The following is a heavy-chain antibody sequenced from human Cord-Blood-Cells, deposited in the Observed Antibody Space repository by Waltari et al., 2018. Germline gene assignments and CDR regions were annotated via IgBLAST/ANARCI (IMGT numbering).Heavy chain of an antibody. CDR1: GFTFRSYA. V-gene: IGHV3-23*01. D-gene: IGHD3-10*01. J-gene: IGHJ4*02. CDR3: AKDLYGSGSYYNFDY. Sequence: EVQLLESGGGLVQPGGSLRVSCAASGFTFRSYAMSWVRHAPGKGLEWVSAISGSGGSTYYADSVKGRFTISRDNSKNTLYLQMNSLRAEDTAVYYCAKDLYGSGSYYNFDYWGQGTLVTVSS. CDR2: ISGSGGST.